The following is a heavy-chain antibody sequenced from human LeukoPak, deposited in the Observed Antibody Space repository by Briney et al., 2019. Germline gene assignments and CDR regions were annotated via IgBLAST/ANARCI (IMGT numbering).Heavy chain of an antibody. CDR1: GGSISSSSYY. CDR2: IYYSGST. CDR3: ARDGDAGYCSSTSCYYNWFDP. Sequence: SETLSLTCTVSGGSISSSSYYWGWIRQPPGKGLGWIGSIYYSGSTYYNPSLKSRVTISVDTSKNQFSLKLSSVTAADTAVYYCARDGDAGYCSSTSCYYNWFDPWGQGTLVTVSS. V-gene: IGHV4-39*07. J-gene: IGHJ5*02. D-gene: IGHD2-2*01.